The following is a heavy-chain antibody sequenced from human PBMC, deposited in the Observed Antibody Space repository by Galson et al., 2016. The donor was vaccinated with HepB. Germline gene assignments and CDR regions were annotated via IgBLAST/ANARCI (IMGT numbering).Heavy chain of an antibody. Sequence: SVKVSCKASGYIFTGYYMHWVRQAPGQGLEWMGWINPKSGATYYAQTFQGRVTMTRDTSITTAYMELRRLTADDTAVYYCARPGRTTVTTAGWFDPGGHGTLVTVSS. CDR3: ARPGRTTVTTAGWFDP. CDR2: INPKSGAT. CDR1: GYIFTGYY. J-gene: IGHJ5*02. V-gene: IGHV1-2*02. D-gene: IGHD4-11*01.